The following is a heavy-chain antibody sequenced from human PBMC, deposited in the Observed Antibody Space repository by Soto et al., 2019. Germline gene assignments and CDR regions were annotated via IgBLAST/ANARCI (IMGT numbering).Heavy chain of an antibody. Sequence: GGSLRLSCAASGFTFSSYAMHWVRQAPGKGLEWVAVISYDGSNKYYADSVKGRFTISRDNSKNTLYLQMNSLRAEDTAVYYCARDGSSGWFLGSGYYYGMDVWGQGTTVTVSS. CDR3: ARDGSSGWFLGSGYYYGMDV. J-gene: IGHJ6*02. CDR2: ISYDGSNK. D-gene: IGHD6-19*01. V-gene: IGHV3-30-3*01. CDR1: GFTFSSYA.